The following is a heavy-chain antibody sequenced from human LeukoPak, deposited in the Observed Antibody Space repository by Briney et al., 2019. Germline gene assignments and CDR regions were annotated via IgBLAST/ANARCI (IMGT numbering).Heavy chain of an antibody. J-gene: IGHJ4*02. V-gene: IGHV3-7*01. D-gene: IGHD4-23*01. CDR1: AFTFSSYW. Sequence: GGSLRLSCEASAFTFSSYWMSCVRQAPGKGLERVSNMIEDGGEINYVDSVKGRFTISRDNAKNSLFLQMNSLRVEDTAVYYCARDRGYSTFDYWGQGTLVTVSS. CDR2: MIEDGGEI. CDR3: ARDRGYSTFDY.